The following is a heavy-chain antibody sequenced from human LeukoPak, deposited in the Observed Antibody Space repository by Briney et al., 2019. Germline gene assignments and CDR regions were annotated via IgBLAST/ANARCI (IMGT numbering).Heavy chain of an antibody. V-gene: IGHV1-18*01. CDR1: GYTFTSYG. J-gene: IGHJ4*02. CDR2: ISAYNGNT. CDR3: ARVLGY. Sequence: GASVKVSCKASGYTFTSYGISWVRQAPGQGLEWMGWISAYNGNTNYAQKFQGRVTMTRNTSISTAYMELSSLRSEDTAVYYCARVLGYWGQGTLVTVSS.